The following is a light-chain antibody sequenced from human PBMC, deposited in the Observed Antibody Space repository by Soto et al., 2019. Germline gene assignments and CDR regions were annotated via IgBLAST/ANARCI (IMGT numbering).Light chain of an antibody. CDR3: QQRVSGWT. CDR1: QGVGNF. J-gene: IGKJ1*01. V-gene: IGKV3-11*01. Sequence: EIVLTQSPGTLSSSPGEXAPLSCRASQGVGNFLAWYQHKPGQAPRLLIHDASNRATGIPARFSGSGSGTDFTLTINSLEPEDFAVYYCQQRVSGWTFGQGTKV. CDR2: DAS.